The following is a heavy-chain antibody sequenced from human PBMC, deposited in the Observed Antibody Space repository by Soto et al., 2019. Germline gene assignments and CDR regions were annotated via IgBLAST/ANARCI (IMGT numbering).Heavy chain of an antibody. D-gene: IGHD6-19*01. V-gene: IGHV4-59*01. CDR2: IYYSGST. Sequence: SETLSLTCTVSGGSISSYYWSWIRQPPGKGLEWIGYIYYSGSTNYNPSLKSRVTISVDTSKNQFSLKLSSVTAADTAVYYCARDAIAVAGRYYYYGMDVWGQGTTVTVSS. CDR1: GGSISSYY. CDR3: ARDAIAVAGRYYYYGMDV. J-gene: IGHJ6*02.